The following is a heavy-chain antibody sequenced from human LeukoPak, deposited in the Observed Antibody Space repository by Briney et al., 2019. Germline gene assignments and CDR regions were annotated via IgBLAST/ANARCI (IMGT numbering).Heavy chain of an antibody. J-gene: IGHJ4*02. CDR3: AKPLGGSYLFDR. D-gene: IGHD1-26*01. CDR1: GFNFRYFW. Sequence: GGSLRLTCLGSGFNFRYFWMSWVRRAPGKGLEWVSTIEVGGAITHYAASVKGRFTISRDTSKKILYLQMDSLRPEDTAVYYCAKPLGGSYLFDRWGQGTLVTVSS. CDR2: IEVGGAIT. V-gene: IGHV3-23*01.